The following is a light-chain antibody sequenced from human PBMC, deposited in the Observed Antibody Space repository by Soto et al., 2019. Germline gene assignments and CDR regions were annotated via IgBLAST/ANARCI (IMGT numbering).Light chain of an antibody. CDR1: RSISTY. V-gene: IGKV3-11*01. Sequence: ETVLTQSPATLSLSPGERATLSCRASRSISTYLAWYQQKPGQAPRLLIYEALNRATGIPARFSGSGSGTDFTLTISSLEPEDFAVYYCHQRTNWPITFGQGTRLEI. J-gene: IGKJ5*01. CDR3: HQRTNWPIT. CDR2: EAL.